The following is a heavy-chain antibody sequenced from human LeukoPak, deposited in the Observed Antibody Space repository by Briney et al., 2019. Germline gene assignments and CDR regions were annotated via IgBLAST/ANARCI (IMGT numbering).Heavy chain of an antibody. CDR3: LRDYGGS. CDR1: GFTFSSYW. D-gene: IGHD4-23*01. CDR2: IKGDGSEK. J-gene: IGHJ4*02. Sequence: GGSLRLSCAATGFTFSSYWMSWVRQAPGKGLEWVASIKGDGSEKNYVASVKGRFTISRDNAENSLHLQMYSLRAEDTAVYYCLRDYGGSWGQGTLVAVS. V-gene: IGHV3-7*04.